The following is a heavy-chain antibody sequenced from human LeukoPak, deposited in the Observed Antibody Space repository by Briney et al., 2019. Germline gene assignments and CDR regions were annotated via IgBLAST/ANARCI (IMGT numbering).Heavy chain of an antibody. D-gene: IGHD1-26*01. J-gene: IGHJ3*01. CDR1: GYIFASYY. CDR3: VRPPSGKDKRHDVLDV. Sequence: GDSVKVSCKASGYIFASYYMQWVRQAPGQGLEWIGIINPDGGSTSYARKFQGRVTMTRETSTSTVYMELSSLRSEDTAVYYCVRPPSGKDKRHDVLDVWGQGTVVTVSS. CDR2: INPDGGST. V-gene: IGHV1-46*01.